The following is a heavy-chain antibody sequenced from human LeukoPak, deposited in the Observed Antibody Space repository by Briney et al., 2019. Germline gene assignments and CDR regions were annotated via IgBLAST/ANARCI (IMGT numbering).Heavy chain of an antibody. CDR1: GFTFSSYG. D-gene: IGHD3-3*01. CDR2: ISYDGSDK. Sequence: GGSLRLSCVASGFTFSSYGMHWVRQAPGKGLEWVAVISYDGSDKYFADSVKGRFTISRDNSKKTVYLQMNSLRGEDTAVYSCARGATNDFWSGYGWFDPWGQGTLVTVSS. V-gene: IGHV3-30*03. CDR3: ARGATNDFWSGYGWFDP. J-gene: IGHJ5*02.